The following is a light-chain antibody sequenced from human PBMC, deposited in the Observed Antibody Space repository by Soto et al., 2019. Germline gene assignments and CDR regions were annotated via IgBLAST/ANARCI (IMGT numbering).Light chain of an antibody. V-gene: IGKV3-20*01. CDR2: GAS. CDR3: HQRQSWPRT. J-gene: IGKJ1*01. CDR1: QSVSSTY. Sequence: EIVLTQSPGTLSLSPGDRVTLSCRASQSVSSTYLAWNQQTPGQAPRLLIYGASSRATGIPDRFSGSGSGTDFTLTISSLAPEDFAIYYCHQRQSWPRTFGQGTKVDIK.